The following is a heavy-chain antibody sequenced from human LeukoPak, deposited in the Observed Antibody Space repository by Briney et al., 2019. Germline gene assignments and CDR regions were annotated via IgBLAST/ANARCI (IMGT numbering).Heavy chain of an antibody. CDR2: IYSGGST. CDR1: EFSVGSNY. J-gene: IGHJ4*02. CDR3: ARDSIVGATPTFDY. Sequence: GGSLRLSCAASEFSVGSNYMTWVRQAPGKGLEWVSLIYSGGSTYYADSVKGRFTISRDNSKNTLYLQMNSLRAEDTAVYYCARDSIVGATPTFDYWGQGTLVTVSS. V-gene: IGHV3-66*01. D-gene: IGHD1-26*01.